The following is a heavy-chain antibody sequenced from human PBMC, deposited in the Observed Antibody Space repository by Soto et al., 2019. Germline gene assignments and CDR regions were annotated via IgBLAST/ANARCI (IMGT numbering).Heavy chain of an antibody. CDR1: GFTVSVNL. J-gene: IGHJ6*02. CDR2: INSGGST. CDR3: ARDRAASSHYGMDV. V-gene: IGHV3-66*01. Sequence: GGSLRLSCAASGFTVSVNLMNWVRQAPGKGLEWVSVINSGGSTDYADSVKGRFTISRDISRNTLYLQMNSLRAEDTAVYYCARDRAASSHYGMDVWGQGTTVTVSS. D-gene: IGHD3-10*01.